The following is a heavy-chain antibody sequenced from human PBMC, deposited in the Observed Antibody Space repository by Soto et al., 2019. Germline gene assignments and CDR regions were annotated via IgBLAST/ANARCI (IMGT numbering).Heavy chain of an antibody. D-gene: IGHD2-21*01. CDR1: GGSISSGDYY. J-gene: IGHJ5*01. CDR2: ISYSGST. Sequence: GKPSETLSLTCTVSGGSISSGDYYWSWIRQPPGKGLEWIGYISYSGSTYYSPSLKSRVTISVDTSKNQFSLKLSSVTAADTAVYYCARSSINSCFDSWCQGTLVTVSS. V-gene: IGHV4-30-4*01. CDR3: ARSSINSCFDS.